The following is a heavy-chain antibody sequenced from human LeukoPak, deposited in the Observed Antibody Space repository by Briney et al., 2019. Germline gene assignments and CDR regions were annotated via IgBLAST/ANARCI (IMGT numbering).Heavy chain of an antibody. CDR3: ARELDGYNHFDY. D-gene: IGHD5-24*01. CDR2: ISYEGSNK. J-gene: IGHJ4*02. Sequence: GGSLRLSCAAPFGTYSMHWVRQAPGTGLEWVAVISYEGSNKRHADSVKGRFTISRDNSKNTLYLQMSSLRAEDTAVYYCARELDGYNHFDYWGQGTLVTVSS. V-gene: IGHV3-30-3*01. CDR1: FGTYS.